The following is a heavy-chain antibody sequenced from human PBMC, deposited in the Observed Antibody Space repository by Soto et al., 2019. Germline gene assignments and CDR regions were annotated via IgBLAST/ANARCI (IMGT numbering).Heavy chain of an antibody. V-gene: IGHV3-23*01. D-gene: IGHD6-19*01. J-gene: IGHJ4*02. CDR1: GFTFSSYA. CDR2: VSGSGGSL. Sequence: GGSLRLSSAASGFTFSSYAMSWVRQAPGKGLEWVSTVSGSGGSLYYTDSVKGRFTISRDNFKNTVYLQMNSLRAEDTAVYFCARDPSVAGTYYFDYWGQGTQVTVSS. CDR3: ARDPSVAGTYYFDY.